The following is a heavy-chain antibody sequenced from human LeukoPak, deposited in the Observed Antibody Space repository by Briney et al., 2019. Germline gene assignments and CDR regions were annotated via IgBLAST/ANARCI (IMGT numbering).Heavy chain of an antibody. J-gene: IGHJ6*03. D-gene: IGHD5-24*01. Sequence: ASVKVSCKVSGYTLTELSMHWVRQAPGTGLEWMGGFDPEDGETIYAQKFQGRVTMTEDTSTDTAYMELSSLRSEDTAVYYCATASITPPSDYYYYYMDVWGKGTTVTVSS. CDR1: GYTLTELS. V-gene: IGHV1-24*01. CDR2: FDPEDGET. CDR3: ATASITPPSDYYYYYMDV.